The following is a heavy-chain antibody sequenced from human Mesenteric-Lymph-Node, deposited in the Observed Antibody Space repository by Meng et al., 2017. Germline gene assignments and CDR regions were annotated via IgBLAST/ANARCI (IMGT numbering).Heavy chain of an antibody. CDR2: ISAYNGNT. D-gene: IGHD3-3*01. J-gene: IGHJ4*02. V-gene: IGHV1-18*01. CDR3: ARGGPNDFWSGYLDY. Sequence: QVQLVQSGAEVKKSGAPVKVSCMASGYTFTSYGISWGRQAPGQGLEWMGWISAYNGNTNYAQKLQGRVTMTTDTSTSTAYMELRSLRSDDTAVYYCARGGPNDFWSGYLDYWGQGTLVTVSS. CDR1: GYTFTSYG.